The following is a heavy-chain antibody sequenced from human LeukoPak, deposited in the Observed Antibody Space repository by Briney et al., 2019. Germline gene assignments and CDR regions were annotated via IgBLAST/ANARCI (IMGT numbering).Heavy chain of an antibody. Sequence: ISGSGGSTYYADSVKGRFTISRDNSKTTLYLQMNSLRAEDTAVYFCAKDHTPFGSGSYSTRYYGMDVWGQGTTVIVSS. CDR3: AKDHTPFGSGSYSTRYYGMDV. J-gene: IGHJ6*02. CDR2: ISGSGGST. V-gene: IGHV3-23*01. D-gene: IGHD3-10*01.